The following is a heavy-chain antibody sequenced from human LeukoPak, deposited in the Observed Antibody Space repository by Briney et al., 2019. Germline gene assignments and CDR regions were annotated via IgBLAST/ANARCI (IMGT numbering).Heavy chain of an antibody. Sequence: GGSLRLSCVVSGFTFSDHYMAWVRQTPAKGPEWVARSRSKAKSYTTEYAASVKGRFTISRDDSKNSLYLQMNSLKTEDTAVYYCARGFNSFDMWGQGTMVTVSS. J-gene: IGHJ3*02. D-gene: IGHD2-21*01. V-gene: IGHV3-72*01. CDR3: ARGFNSFDM. CDR2: SRSKAKSYTT. CDR1: GFTFSDHY.